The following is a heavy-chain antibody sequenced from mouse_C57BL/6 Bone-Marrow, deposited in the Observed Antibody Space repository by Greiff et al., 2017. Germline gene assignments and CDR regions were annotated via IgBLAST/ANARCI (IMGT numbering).Heavy chain of an antibody. V-gene: IGHV1-7*01. CDR1: GYTFTSSW. J-gene: IGHJ2*01. D-gene: IGHD2-3*01. CDR3: ARWVYDGYRSFDF. CDR2: INPSSGYT. Sequence: VQLQQSGAELAKPGASVKLSCKASGYTFTSSWMHWVKQRPGQGLEWIGYINPSSGYTKYNQKFKDKATLTADKSSSTAYMQLSRLTYEESAVYYCARWVYDGYRSFDFGGQGTTLTVSS.